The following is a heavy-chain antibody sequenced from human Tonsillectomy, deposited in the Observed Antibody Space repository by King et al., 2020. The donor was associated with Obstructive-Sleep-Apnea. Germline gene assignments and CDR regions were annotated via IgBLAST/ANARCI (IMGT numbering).Heavy chain of an antibody. D-gene: IGHD4-17*01. V-gene: IGHV3-21*01. Sequence: VQLVESGGGLVKPGGSLRLSCAASGFSFSTYTMNWVRQAPGKGLEWVSSISSSSSNIYYADSVKGRFTISRDNAKNSLLLQMNSLRAEDTAVYYCARAAWVHDYDYFFDYWGQGTLVTVSS. J-gene: IGHJ4*02. CDR3: ARAAWVHDYDYFFDY. CDR1: GFSFSTYT. CDR2: ISSSSSNI.